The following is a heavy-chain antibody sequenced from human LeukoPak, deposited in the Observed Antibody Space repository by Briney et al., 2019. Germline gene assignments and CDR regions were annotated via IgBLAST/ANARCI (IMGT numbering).Heavy chain of an antibody. V-gene: IGHV1-69*06. Sequence: SVNVSCKASGGIFSSYAISWVRQAPGQGLEGMGVIIYMFGTAHYAHRFQGRVTITADKSTSTAYMELSSLRSEDTAVYYCASFPAYYYGSGSQNLDPWGQGTLVTVSS. CDR2: IIYMFGTA. D-gene: IGHD3-10*01. CDR1: GGIFSSYA. J-gene: IGHJ5*02. CDR3: ASFPAYYYGSGSQNLDP.